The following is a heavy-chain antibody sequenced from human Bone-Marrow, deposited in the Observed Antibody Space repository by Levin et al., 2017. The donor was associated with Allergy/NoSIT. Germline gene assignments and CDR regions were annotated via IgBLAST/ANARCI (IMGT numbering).Heavy chain of an antibody. CDR2: ISYDGSNK. J-gene: IGHJ6*02. V-gene: IGHV3-30-3*01. Sequence: PGGSLRLSCAASGFTFSSYAMHWVRQAPGKGLEWVAVISYDGSNKYYADSVKGRFTISRDNSKNTLYLQMNSLRAEDTAVYYCARALRVFLYGMDVWGQGTTVTVSS. CDR3: ARALRVFLYGMDV. CDR1: GFTFSSYA.